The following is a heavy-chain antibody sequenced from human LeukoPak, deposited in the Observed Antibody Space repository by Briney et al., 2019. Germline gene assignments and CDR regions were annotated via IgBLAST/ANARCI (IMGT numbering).Heavy chain of an antibody. CDR1: GFTFSGYP. V-gene: IGHV3-33*01. J-gene: IGHJ5*02. CDR3: VRGSPLGATTNWLDP. Sequence: GSLRLSCAASGFTFSGYPIHWVRQAPGKGLEWVAIIWYDGSNENYADSVKGRFTISRDNSKNTLYLQMNSLRAEDTAMYYCVRGSPLGATTNWLDPWGQGTLVTVSS. D-gene: IGHD1-26*01. CDR2: IWYDGSNE.